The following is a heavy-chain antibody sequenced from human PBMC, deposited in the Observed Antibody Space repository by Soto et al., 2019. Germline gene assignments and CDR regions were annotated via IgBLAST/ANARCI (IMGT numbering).Heavy chain of an antibody. V-gene: IGHV4-31*02. J-gene: IGHJ6*02. CDR1: GGSISSGDYY. CDR2: IYYSANT. Sequence: QVQLQESGPGLVKPSQTLSLTCTVSGGSISSGDYYWSWIRQHPGKGLEWIGYIYYSANTHYNPSLKSRVTISADTSKNQFSLKLSSVTAADTAVYYCARSGGNSYYYGMDVWGQGTTVTVSS. CDR3: ARSGGNSYYYGMDV. D-gene: IGHD3-10*01.